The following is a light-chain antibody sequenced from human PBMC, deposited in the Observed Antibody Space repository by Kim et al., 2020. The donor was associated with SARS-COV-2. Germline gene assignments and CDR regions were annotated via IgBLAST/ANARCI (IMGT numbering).Light chain of an antibody. CDR3: QQYGISGT. Sequence: EIVLTQSPGTLCLSPGDRATLSCRASQSVYSDYVAWYQQKPGQAPSLLIHEASIRATGTPDRFSGSGSGADFTLTIRRLQPEDFAVYYCQQYGISGTFGQGTTVDIK. V-gene: IGKV3-20*01. CDR1: QSVYSDY. CDR2: EAS. J-gene: IGKJ1*01.